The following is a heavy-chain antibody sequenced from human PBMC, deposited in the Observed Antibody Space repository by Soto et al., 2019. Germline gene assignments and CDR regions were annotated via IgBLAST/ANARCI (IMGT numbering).Heavy chain of an antibody. CDR1: GFTVSSNY. Sequence: PGGSLRLSCAASGFTVSSNYMSWVRQAPGKGLEWVSVIYSGGSTYYADSVKGRFTISRDNSKNTLYLQMNSLRAEDTAVYYCARDQHSSSWYYDYWGQGTLVTVS. CDR3: ARDQHSSSWYYDY. J-gene: IGHJ4*02. V-gene: IGHV3-53*01. CDR2: IYSGGST. D-gene: IGHD6-13*01.